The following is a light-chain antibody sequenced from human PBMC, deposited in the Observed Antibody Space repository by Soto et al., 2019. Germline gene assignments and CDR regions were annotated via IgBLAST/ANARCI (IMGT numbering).Light chain of an antibody. J-gene: IGKJ2*01. V-gene: IGKV3-15*01. CDR1: QSVRNY. Sequence: EIVLTQSPATLSLSPGERATLSCRASQSVRNYLAWYQQKPGQAPRLLIYAASARATGIPARFSGSGSGTDFTLTISSLQSEDFAVYYCQQYNNWPYTFGQGTKVDIK. CDR3: QQYNNWPYT. CDR2: AAS.